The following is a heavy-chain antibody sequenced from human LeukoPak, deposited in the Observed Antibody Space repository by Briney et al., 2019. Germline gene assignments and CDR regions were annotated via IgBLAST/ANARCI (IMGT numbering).Heavy chain of an antibody. CDR3: ARDYVSSYGYDY. D-gene: IGHD5-18*01. V-gene: IGHV3-20*04. CDR1: GFIFDDYG. Sequence: GGSLRLSCAASGFIFDDYGMSWVSQAPGKGLEWVSGNWNGGRAGHADYVKGRFTISRDNAKNSLYLQMNSLRAEDTAVYYCARDYVSSYGYDYWGQGTLVTVSS. J-gene: IGHJ4*02. CDR2: NWNGGRA.